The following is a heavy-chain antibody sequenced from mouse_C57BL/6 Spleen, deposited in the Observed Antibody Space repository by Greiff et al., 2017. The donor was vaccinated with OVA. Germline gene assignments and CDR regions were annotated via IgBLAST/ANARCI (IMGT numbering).Heavy chain of an antibody. J-gene: IGHJ2*01. Sequence: QVTLKESGPGILQSSQTLSLTCSFSGFSLSTSGMGVSWIRQPSGKGLEWLAHIYWDDDKRYNPSLKSRLTISKDTSRNQVFLKITSVDTADTATYYCARSHRYGSSYGYFDYWGQGTTLTVSS. D-gene: IGHD1-1*01. CDR2: IYWDDDK. CDR1: GFSLSTSGMG. V-gene: IGHV8-12*01. CDR3: ARSHRYGSSYGYFDY.